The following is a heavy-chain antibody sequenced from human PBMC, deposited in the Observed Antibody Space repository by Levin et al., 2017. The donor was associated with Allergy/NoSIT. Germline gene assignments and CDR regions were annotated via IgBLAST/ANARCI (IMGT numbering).Heavy chain of an antibody. J-gene: IGHJ4*02. CDR1: GYSITNSNW. CDR2: IYNTGRS. CDR3: ATREGSSGSFFDC. Sequence: PGGSLRLSCAVSGYSITNSNWWGWIRQPPGKGLEWIGYIYNTGRSYYNPSLKSRVTMSLDTSKNQVSLKLNSVTAVDTAVYYCATREGSSGSFFDCWGRGTLVTVSS. V-gene: IGHV4-28*01. D-gene: IGHD3-10*01.